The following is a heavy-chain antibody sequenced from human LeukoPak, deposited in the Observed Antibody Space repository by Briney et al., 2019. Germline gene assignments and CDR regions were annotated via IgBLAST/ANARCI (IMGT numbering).Heavy chain of an antibody. CDR1: GFTFSSYG. Sequence: PGGSLRLSCAASGFTFSSYGMHWVRQAPGKGLEWVAFIRYDGSNKYYADSAKGRFTISRDNSKNTLYLQMNSLRAEDTAVYYCAKDRDITTRRPFLFDYWGQGTLVTVSS. D-gene: IGHD3-3*01. CDR2: IRYDGSNK. V-gene: IGHV3-30*02. CDR3: AKDRDITTRRPFLFDY. J-gene: IGHJ4*02.